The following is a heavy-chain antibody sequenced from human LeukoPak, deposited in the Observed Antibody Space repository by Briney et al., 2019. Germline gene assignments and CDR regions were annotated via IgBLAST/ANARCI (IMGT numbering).Heavy chain of an antibody. D-gene: IGHD3-10*01. CDR1: GGSISSYY. CDR3: VRDSLYYYGSGSYYLDY. V-gene: IGHV4-4*08. CDR2: IFFTGNT. J-gene: IGHJ4*02. Sequence: PSETLSLTCTVSGGSISSYYWSWIRQPPGEALQWIGYIFFTGNTNYNPSLRSRVTISVDTSKNQFSFKLSSVTAADTALYYCVRDSLYYYGSGSYYLDYWGQGTLVTVSS.